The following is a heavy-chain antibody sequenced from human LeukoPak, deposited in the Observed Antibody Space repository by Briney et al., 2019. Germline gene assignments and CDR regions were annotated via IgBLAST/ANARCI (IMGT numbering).Heavy chain of an antibody. CDR1: GFTFSSYA. D-gene: IGHD1-1*01. V-gene: IGHV3-48*04. CDR2: ISSSSSTR. CDR3: ARDIRATGTSFDY. Sequence: GGSLRLSCAASGFTFSSYAMSWVRQAPGKGLEWVSYISSSSSTRYYADSVKGRFTVSRDNAKNSLYLQMNSLRAEDTAVYYCARDIRATGTSFDYWGQGTLVTVSS. J-gene: IGHJ4*02.